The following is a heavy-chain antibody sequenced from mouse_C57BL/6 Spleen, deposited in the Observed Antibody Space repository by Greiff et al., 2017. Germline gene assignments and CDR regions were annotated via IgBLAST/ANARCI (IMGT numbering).Heavy chain of an antibody. J-gene: IGHJ3*01. Sequence: VQLQQSGPELVKPGASVKISCKASGYTFTDYYMNWVKQSHGKSLEWIGDINPNNGGTSYNQKFKGKATLTVDKSSSTAYMELRSLTSEDSAVYYCAYALPWFAYWGQGTLVTVSA. CDR1: GYTFTDYY. D-gene: IGHD2-1*01. CDR3: AYALPWFAY. V-gene: IGHV1-26*01. CDR2: INPNNGGT.